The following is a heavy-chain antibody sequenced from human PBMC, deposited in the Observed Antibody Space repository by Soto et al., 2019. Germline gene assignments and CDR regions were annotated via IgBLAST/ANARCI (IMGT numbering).Heavy chain of an antibody. J-gene: IGHJ3*02. D-gene: IGHD1-26*01. CDR3: ATVWELPIWYAFDI. CDR1: GYTLTELS. CDR2: FDPEDGET. V-gene: IGHV1-24*01. Sequence: ASVKVSCKVSGYTLTELSMHWVRQAPGKGLEWMGGFDPEDGETIYAQKFQGRVTMTEDTSTDTAYMELSSLRSEDTAVYYCATVWELPIWYAFDIRGQGTMVTVSS.